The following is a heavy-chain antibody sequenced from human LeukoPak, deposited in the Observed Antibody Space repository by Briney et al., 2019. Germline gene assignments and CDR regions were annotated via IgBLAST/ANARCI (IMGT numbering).Heavy chain of an antibody. CDR2: IIPFFGTA. D-gene: IGHD3-10*01. CDR1: GGTFSSYA. J-gene: IGHJ6*03. CDR3: ARDRGGYYGSGSYSNYYYYYMHV. V-gene: IGHV1-69*05. Sequence: ASVKVSCKASGGTFSSYAISWVRQAPGQGLEWMGGIIPFFGTANYAQEFQGRVTITRDTSASTAYMELSSLRSEDMAVYYCARDRGGYYGSGSYSNYYYYYMHVWGKGTTVTVSS.